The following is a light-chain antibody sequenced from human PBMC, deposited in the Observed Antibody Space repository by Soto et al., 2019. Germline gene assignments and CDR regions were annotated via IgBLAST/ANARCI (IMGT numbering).Light chain of an antibody. CDR1: SGSVSTSYY. CDR2: STN. J-gene: IGLJ3*02. Sequence: QAVVTQEPSFSVSPGGTVTLTCGLSSGSVSTSYYPSWYQQTPGQAPRTLIYSTNTRSSGVPDRFSGSILGNKAALTITGGQADDESDYYCVLYMGSGAWVLGGGTKVTVL. V-gene: IGLV8-61*01. CDR3: VLYMGSGAWV.